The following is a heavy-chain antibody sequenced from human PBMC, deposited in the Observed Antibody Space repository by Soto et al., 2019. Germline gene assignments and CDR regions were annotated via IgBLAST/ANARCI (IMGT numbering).Heavy chain of an antibody. Sequence: QVQLVESGGGVVQPGRSLRLSCAASRFTFSTYGMHWVRQAPGKGLEWVAVIWYDGSNKYYADSVKGRFTISRDHSKNPLYTQWNSLRAEDTAVYYCARDRPTVTSHVDVWGQGTTVTGSS. CDR3: ARDRPTVTSHVDV. D-gene: IGHD4-17*01. CDR2: IWYDGSNK. J-gene: IGHJ6*02. V-gene: IGHV3-33*01. CDR1: RFTFSTYG.